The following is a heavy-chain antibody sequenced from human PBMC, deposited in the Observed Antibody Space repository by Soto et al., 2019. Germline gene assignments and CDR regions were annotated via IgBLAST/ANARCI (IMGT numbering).Heavy chain of an antibody. CDR3: ATDHRYSSGCRFDY. D-gene: IGHD6-19*01. V-gene: IGHV3-15*01. CDR2: IKSQTDGGTT. CDR1: GFTFSNDW. Sequence: EVQLVESGGGLVKPGGSLRLSCVVSGFTFSNDWMSWVRQAPGKGLEWVGRIKSQTDGGTTECTAPVKGRFTISRDDSNNTLYLQLNSLKTEDTAVYYCATDHRYSSGCRFDYWGQGTLVTVSS. J-gene: IGHJ4*02.